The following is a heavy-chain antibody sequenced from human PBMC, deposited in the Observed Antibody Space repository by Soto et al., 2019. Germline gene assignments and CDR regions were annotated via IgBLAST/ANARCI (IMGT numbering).Heavy chain of an antibody. V-gene: IGHV4-59*08. CDR3: ARRPGYGNAFDY. D-gene: IGHD5-12*01. CDR1: GGSISSYY. J-gene: IGHJ4*02. CDR2: IYYSGST. Sequence: PSETLSLTCTVSGGSISSYYWNWVRQPPGKGLEWIGYIYYSGSTNYNPSLMSRVTISLDTSKNQFSLKLSSVTAADTAVYYCARRPGYGNAFDYWGQGTLVTVSS.